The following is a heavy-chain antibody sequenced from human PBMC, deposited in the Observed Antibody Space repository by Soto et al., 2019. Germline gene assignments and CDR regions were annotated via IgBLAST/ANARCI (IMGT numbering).Heavy chain of an antibody. V-gene: IGHV5-51*01. D-gene: IGHD6-6*01. Sequence: EVQLVQSGAEVKKPGESLKISCKGSGYSFTSYWIGWVRQMPGRGLEWMGIIYAGDSETRYSPSFQGQVTISVDKSINTAYPQWNSPKASDTAMYYCVRHPVLKGPSSYWGQGTLVTVSS. CDR3: VRHPVLKGPSSY. CDR2: IYAGDSET. J-gene: IGHJ4*02. CDR1: GYSFTSYW.